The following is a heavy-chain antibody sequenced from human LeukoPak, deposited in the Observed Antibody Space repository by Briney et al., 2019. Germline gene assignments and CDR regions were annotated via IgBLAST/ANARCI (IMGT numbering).Heavy chain of an antibody. CDR2: ISHYNGNT. Sequence: GASVKVSRMASGYTFTSYVISWVRQAPGQGVEWMGWISHYNGNTNYAQKLRGTVTLTPDTFPRTAYTELRSLRSDDTAVYYCARAVGITGTRGRWFDPWGQGTLVTVSS. V-gene: IGHV1-18*01. CDR1: GYTFTSYV. J-gene: IGHJ5*02. D-gene: IGHD1-7*01. CDR3: ARAVGITGTRGRWFDP.